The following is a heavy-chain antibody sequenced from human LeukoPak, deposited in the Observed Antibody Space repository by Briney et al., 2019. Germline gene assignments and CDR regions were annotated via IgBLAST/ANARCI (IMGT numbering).Heavy chain of an antibody. D-gene: IGHD3-10*01. J-gene: IGHJ4*02. V-gene: IGHV4-59*08. CDR1: GGSISSYY. Sequence: PSETLSLTCTVSGGSISSYYWSWIRQPPGKGLEWIGYIYYSGGTNYNPSLKSRVTISVDTSKNQFSLRLSSVTAADTAVYYCARRSRNYYSFDYWGQGTLVTVSS. CDR2: IYYSGGT. CDR3: ARRSRNYYSFDY.